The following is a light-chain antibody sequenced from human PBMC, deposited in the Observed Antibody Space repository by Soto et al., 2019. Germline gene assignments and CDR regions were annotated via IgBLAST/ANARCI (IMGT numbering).Light chain of an antibody. Sequence: QSVLTQPPSVSGAPGQRVTTSCTGSSSNIGAGYDVHWYQQRPGTAPKLLIFGNINRPSGVPDRSSGSKSGTSASLAITGLQAEDEGDSYCQSYDSTLSARYVFGTGTKVTLL. V-gene: IGLV1-40*01. CDR3: QSYDSTLSARYV. CDR2: GNI. J-gene: IGLJ1*01. CDR1: SSNIGAGYD.